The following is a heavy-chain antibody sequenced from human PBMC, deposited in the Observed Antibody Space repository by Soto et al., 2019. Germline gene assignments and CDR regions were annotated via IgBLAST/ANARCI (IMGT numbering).Heavy chain of an antibody. J-gene: IGHJ3*02. Sequence: RESLKISCQASGYTFINYWISWVRQKPGKGLEWMGRVDPNDSYANYSPSLQGHITTSADRSTSTAYVQWSSLKASDTAMYYCVRHKIYGYAAGPSDIWGQGTMVTVSS. CDR2: VDPNDSYA. CDR1: GYTFINYW. CDR3: VRHKIYGYAAGPSDI. V-gene: IGHV5-10-1*01. D-gene: IGHD2-15*01.